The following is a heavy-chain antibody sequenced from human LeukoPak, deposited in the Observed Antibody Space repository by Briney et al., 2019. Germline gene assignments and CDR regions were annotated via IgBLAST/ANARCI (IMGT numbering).Heavy chain of an antibody. D-gene: IGHD1/OR15-1a*01. CDR2: IYYSGTT. J-gene: IGHJ2*01. V-gene: IGHV4-39*02. CDR3: ARATTHYWYFDL. CDR1: GGSISSSSYY. Sequence: SETLSLTCTVSGGSISSSSYYWGWIRQPPGKGLEWIGSIYYSGTTYYNPSLKSRVTISVDTSKKQLSLHLSSVTAADTAVYYCARATTHYWYFDLWGRGTLVTVSS.